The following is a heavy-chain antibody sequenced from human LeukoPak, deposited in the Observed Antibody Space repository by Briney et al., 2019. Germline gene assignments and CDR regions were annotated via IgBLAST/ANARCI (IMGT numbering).Heavy chain of an antibody. V-gene: IGHV4-34*01. D-gene: IGHD6-13*01. Sequence: KPSETLSHTCAVYGGSFSGYYWSWIRQPPGKGLEWIGEINHSGSTNYNPSLKSRVTISVDTSKNQFSLKLSSVTAADTAVYYCARASTYIAAAAPDYWGQGTLVTVSS. CDR2: INHSGST. CDR3: ARASTYIAAAAPDY. CDR1: GGSFSGYY. J-gene: IGHJ4*02.